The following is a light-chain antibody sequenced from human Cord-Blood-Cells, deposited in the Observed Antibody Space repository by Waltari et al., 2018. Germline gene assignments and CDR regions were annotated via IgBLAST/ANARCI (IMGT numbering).Light chain of an antibody. J-gene: IGLJ2*01. CDR2: EVS. CDR1: SSDVGGSTY. V-gene: IGLV2-11*01. CDR3: CSYAGSYTYVV. Sequence: QSALTQPRSVSGSPGQSVTISCTGTSSDVGGSTYFSWYQKPPGKATKLMMYEVSKRPSGVPDRFSGSKSGNTASLTISGLQAEDEADYYCCSYAGSYTYVVFGGGTKLTVL.